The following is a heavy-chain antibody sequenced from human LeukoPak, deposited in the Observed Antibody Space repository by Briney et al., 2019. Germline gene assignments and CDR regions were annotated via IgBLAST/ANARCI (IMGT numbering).Heavy chain of an antibody. J-gene: IGHJ4*02. CDR2: IYHSGST. D-gene: IGHD5-12*01. CDR3: ARDQYSGYGVDY. V-gene: IGHV4-4*02. Sequence: SETLSLTCAVSGGSISSSNWWSWVRQPPGKGLEWIGEIYHSGSTYYNPSLKSRVTISVDTSKDQFSLKLSSVTAADTAVYYCARDQYSGYGVDYWGQGTLVTVSS. CDR1: GGSISSSNW.